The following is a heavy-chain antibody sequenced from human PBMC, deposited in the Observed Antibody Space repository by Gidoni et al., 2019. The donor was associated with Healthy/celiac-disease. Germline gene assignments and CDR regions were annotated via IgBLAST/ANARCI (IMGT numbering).Heavy chain of an antibody. CDR3: ARAAKTSSGGSRYPSVLCLTSIDP. CDR1: GGSIRSGGSY. Sequence: QVQLQESGPGLVKPSQTLSLTCTVSGGSIRSGGSYWRWLRQLPGKGLEWIGYIYYSGSTYYNPSLKSRVTISVDTSKNQFSLKLSAVTAADTAVYYCARAAKTSSGGSRYPSVLCLTSIDPWGQGTLVTVSS. J-gene: IGHJ5*02. CDR2: IYYSGST. D-gene: IGHD2-15*01. V-gene: IGHV4-31*03.